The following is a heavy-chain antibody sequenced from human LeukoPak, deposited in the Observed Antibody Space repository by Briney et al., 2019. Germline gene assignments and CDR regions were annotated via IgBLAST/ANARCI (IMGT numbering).Heavy chain of an antibody. J-gene: IGHJ4*02. V-gene: IGHV1-18*01. CDR1: GYTFTNDD. D-gene: IGHD2-21*02. CDR3: ARSLEEVTYYFDY. CDR2: ISAYDGNT. Sequence: ASVKVSRKGAGYTFTNDDISRDRQAPGQGLEWMGWISAYDGNTNYAQKLQGRVTMTTDTSTSTAYMELRSLTSDDTAVYYCARSLEEVTYYFDYWGQGTLVTVSS.